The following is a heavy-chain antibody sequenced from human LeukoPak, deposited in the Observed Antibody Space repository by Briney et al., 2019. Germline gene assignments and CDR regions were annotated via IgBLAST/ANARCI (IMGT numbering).Heavy chain of an antibody. D-gene: IGHD1-26*01. CDR3: VRGEWELLRFYYYYYMDV. J-gene: IGHJ6*03. CDR1: GFTFSDHY. CDR2: TRNKANSYTT. V-gene: IGHV3-72*01. Sequence: GGSLRLSCAASGFTFSDHYMDWVRQAPGKGLEWVGRTRNKANSYTTEYAASVKGRFTISRDDSKNSLYLQMNSLKTEDTAAYYCVRGEWELLRFYYYYYMDVWGKGTTVTISS.